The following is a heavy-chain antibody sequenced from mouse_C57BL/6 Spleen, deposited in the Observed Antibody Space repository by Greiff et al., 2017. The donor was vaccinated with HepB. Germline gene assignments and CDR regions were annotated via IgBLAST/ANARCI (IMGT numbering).Heavy chain of an antibody. Sequence: EVKLVESGAELVKPGASVKLSCTASGFNIKDYYMHWVKQRTEQGLEWIGRIDPEDGETKYAPKFQGKATITADTSSNTAYLQLSSLTSEDTAVYYCARGDLYEPGAYWGQGTLVTVSA. CDR2: IDPEDGET. V-gene: IGHV14-2*01. J-gene: IGHJ3*01. D-gene: IGHD2-3*01. CDR1: GFNIKDYY. CDR3: ARGDLYEPGAY.